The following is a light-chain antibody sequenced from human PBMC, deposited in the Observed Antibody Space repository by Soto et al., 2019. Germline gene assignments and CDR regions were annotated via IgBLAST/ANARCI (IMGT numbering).Light chain of an antibody. J-gene: IGLJ2*01. Sequence: QSVLTQPPSVSAAPGQMVTISCSGSTSNIGNNYVSWYQQPPGTAPKLVVYDNNIRPSGIPDRFSGSKSGTSATLGITGLQTGDEADYYCGTWDSSLTTVVFGGGTKLTVL. CDR1: TSNIGNNY. CDR2: DNN. CDR3: GTWDSSLTTVV. V-gene: IGLV1-51*01.